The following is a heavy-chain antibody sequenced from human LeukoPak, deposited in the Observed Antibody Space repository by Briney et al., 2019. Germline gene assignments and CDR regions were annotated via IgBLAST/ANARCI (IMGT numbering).Heavy chain of an antibody. CDR3: ARDPPITMIEDYYYGMDV. D-gene: IGHD3-22*01. Sequence: GGSLRLSCAASGFTFSSYWMHWVRQAPGKGLVWVSRINSDGSSTIYADSVKGGFTISRDNAKNTLYLQMNSLRAEDTAVYYCARDPPITMIEDYYYGMDVWGQGTTVTVSS. CDR2: INSDGSST. CDR1: GFTFSSYW. J-gene: IGHJ6*02. V-gene: IGHV3-74*01.